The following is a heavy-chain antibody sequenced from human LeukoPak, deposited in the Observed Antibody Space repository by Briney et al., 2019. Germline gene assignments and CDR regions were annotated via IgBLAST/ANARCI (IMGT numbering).Heavy chain of an antibody. CDR2: ITGYGGVT. CDR1: GFTFSSYA. V-gene: IGHV3-23*01. Sequence: PGGSLRLSCAASGFTFSSYAMSWVRQAPGKGLEWVSGITGYGGVTYYVDSLKGRFTISRDNSKNALYLQMNSLRVEDTAVYYCARDGRLATFDYWGQGTLVTVSS. CDR3: ARDGRLATFDY. D-gene: IGHD3-9*01. J-gene: IGHJ4*02.